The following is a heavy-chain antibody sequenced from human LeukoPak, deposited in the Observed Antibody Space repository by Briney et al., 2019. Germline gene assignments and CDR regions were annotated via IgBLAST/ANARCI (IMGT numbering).Heavy chain of an antibody. J-gene: IGHJ5*02. D-gene: IGHD6-19*01. V-gene: IGHV4-39*01. CDR1: GGSTSSSNYY. Sequence: SETLSLTCTVSGGSTSSSNYYWGWIRQPPGKGLEWIGSIYYSGNTYYNPSLKSRVTIFVDTSKNQFSLKLSSVTAADTAMYYCARHHRQWLPPNWFDPWGQGTLVTASS. CDR2: IYYSGNT. CDR3: ARHHRQWLPPNWFDP.